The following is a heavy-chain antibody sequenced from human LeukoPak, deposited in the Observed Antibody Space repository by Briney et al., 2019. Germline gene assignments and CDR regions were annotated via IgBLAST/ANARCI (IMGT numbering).Heavy chain of an antibody. V-gene: IGHV3-23*01. CDR2: ISGSGGST. CDR3: AKSYSYGYADY. J-gene: IGHJ4*02. D-gene: IGHD5-18*01. Sequence: GSLRLSCAASGFTFSTYAMSWVRQAPGKGLEWVSGISGSGGSTYYADSVKGRFTISRDNSKNTLYLQMNSLRAEDTAVYYCAKSYSYGYADYWGQGTLVAVSS. CDR1: GFTFSTYA.